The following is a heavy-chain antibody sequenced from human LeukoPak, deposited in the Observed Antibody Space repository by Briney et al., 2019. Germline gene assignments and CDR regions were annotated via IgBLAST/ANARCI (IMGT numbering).Heavy chain of an antibody. CDR1: GFTFSGYA. Sequence: GGSLRLSCAASGFTFSGYAMHWVRQAPGKGLEYVSAISSNGGSTYYANSVKGRFTISRDNSKNTLYLQMGSLRAEDMAVYYCARAYYGSGSYFAGYWGQGTLVTVSS. D-gene: IGHD3-10*01. CDR2: ISSNGGST. J-gene: IGHJ4*02. CDR3: ARAYYGSGSYFAGY. V-gene: IGHV3-64*01.